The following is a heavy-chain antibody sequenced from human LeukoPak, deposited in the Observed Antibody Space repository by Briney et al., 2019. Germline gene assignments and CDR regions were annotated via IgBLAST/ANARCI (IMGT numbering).Heavy chain of an antibody. CDR1: GFTFSSYG. Sequence: PGGSLRLSCAASGFTFSSYGMHWVRQAPGKGLEWVAVISYDGSDKYYADSVKGRFTISRDNSKNTVYLQMNSLRVEDTAVYYCAKDPDYSVRYYYYGMDVWGQGTTVTVSS. J-gene: IGHJ6*02. CDR2: ISYDGSDK. V-gene: IGHV3-30*18. D-gene: IGHD4-11*01. CDR3: AKDPDYSVRYYYYGMDV.